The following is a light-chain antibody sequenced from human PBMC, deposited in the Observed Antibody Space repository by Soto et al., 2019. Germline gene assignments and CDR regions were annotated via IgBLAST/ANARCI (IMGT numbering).Light chain of an antibody. CDR1: QILLDSDDGNTY. CDR2: KAS. CDR3: QHYNSYSEA. Sequence: DIVMTQTPLSLPVTPGDPASISCRSSQILLDSDDGNTYLDWYLQKPGQSPQLLIYKASTLKSGVPSRFSGSGSGTEFTLTISSLQPDDFATYYCQHYNSYSEAFGQGTKVDI. V-gene: IGKV2-40*01. J-gene: IGKJ1*01.